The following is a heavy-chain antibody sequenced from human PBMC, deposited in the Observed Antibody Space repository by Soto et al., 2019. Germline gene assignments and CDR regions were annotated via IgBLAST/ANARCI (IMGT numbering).Heavy chain of an antibody. J-gene: IGHJ4*02. CDR1: GFSLSTSGVG. CDR2: IYWDDDK. V-gene: IGHV2-5*02. D-gene: IGHD6-13*01. Sequence: QITLKESGPTLVKPTQTLTLTCTFSGFSLSTSGVGVGWIRQPPGKALEWLALIYWDDDKRYSPSLKSRLTTTTDTSRSQVVLTMTNMDPVDTATYCCARLYSSSPNFDYWGQGTLVTVSS. CDR3: ARLYSSSPNFDY.